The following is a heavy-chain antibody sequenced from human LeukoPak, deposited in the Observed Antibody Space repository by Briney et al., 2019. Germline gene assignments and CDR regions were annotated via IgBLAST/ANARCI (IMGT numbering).Heavy chain of an antibody. CDR3: ARDWGNYGGNYFDY. D-gene: IGHD4-23*01. Sequence: SETLSLTCTVSGGSISSYYWGWIRQPPGKGLEWIGGISYSGSTSYNPSLKSRVTISVDTSKNQFSLKLSSVTAADTAMYYCARDWGNYGGNYFDYWGQGTLVTVSS. V-gene: IGHV4-39*07. CDR1: GGSISSYY. CDR2: ISYSGST. J-gene: IGHJ4*02.